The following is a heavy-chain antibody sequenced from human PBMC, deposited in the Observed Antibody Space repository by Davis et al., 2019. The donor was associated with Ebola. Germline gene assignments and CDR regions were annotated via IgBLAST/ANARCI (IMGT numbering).Heavy chain of an antibody. CDR1: GFTFSSYA. V-gene: IGHV4-34*01. CDR2: INHSGST. CDR3: ARRKGYCSGGSCFLDY. Sequence: PGGSLRLSCAASGFTFSSYAMHWVRQPPGKGLEWIGEINHSGSTNYNPSLKSRVTISVDTSKNQFSLKLSSVTAADTAVYYCARRKGYCSGGSCFLDYWGQGTLVTVSS. J-gene: IGHJ4*02. D-gene: IGHD2-15*01.